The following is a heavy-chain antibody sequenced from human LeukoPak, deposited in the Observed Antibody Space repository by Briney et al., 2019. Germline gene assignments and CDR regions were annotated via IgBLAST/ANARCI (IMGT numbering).Heavy chain of an antibody. D-gene: IGHD1-26*01. CDR2: IYASGST. J-gene: IGHJ4*02. V-gene: IGHV4-4*07. CDR3: ARGIVGATASDY. Sequence: PSETLFLTCTVSGSSIRGYKWSWIREPAGKGLEWIGRIYASGSTDYNPSLKSRVTMLVDTSRSQFFLMLSSVTAADTAVYYCARGIVGATASDYWGRGAVVIASS. CDR1: GSSIRGYK.